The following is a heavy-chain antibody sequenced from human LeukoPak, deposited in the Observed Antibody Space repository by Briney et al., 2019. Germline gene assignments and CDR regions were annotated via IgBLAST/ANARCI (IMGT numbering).Heavy chain of an antibody. V-gene: IGHV3-23*01. CDR1: GFTFSSYA. CDR2: ISGSGGST. CDR3: AKDPRGPRGNWFDP. J-gene: IGHJ5*02. Sequence: PGGSLRLSCAASGFTFSSYAMSWVRQAPGKGLEWVSAISGSGGSTYYADSVKGRFTISGDNSKNTLYLQMNSLRAEDTAVYYCAKDPRGPRGNWFDPWGQGTLVTVSS.